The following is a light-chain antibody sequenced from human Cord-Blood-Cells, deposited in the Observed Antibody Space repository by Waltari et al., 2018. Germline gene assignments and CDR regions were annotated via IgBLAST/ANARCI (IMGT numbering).Light chain of an antibody. V-gene: IGKV1-39*01. CDR3: QQRYSTPYT. CDR2: AAS. Sequence: DIQMTQSPSSLSASVGDRVTITCRASQSISSYLNWYQQKPGKAPKLLIYAASSLQSGVPSRFSGSGSGTDFTLTSRSLQPEDFATYYCQQRYSTPYTFGQGTKLEIK. J-gene: IGKJ2*01. CDR1: QSISSY.